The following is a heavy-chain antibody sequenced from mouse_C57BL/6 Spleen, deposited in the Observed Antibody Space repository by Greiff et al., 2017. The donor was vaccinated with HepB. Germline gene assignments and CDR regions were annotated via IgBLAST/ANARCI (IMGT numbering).Heavy chain of an antibody. J-gene: IGHJ3*01. D-gene: IGHD1-1*01. CDR3: AREALITTTPKGFAY. Sequence: QVQLKQSGAELARPGASVKLSCKASGYTFTSYGISWVKQRTGQGLEWIGEIYPRSGNTYYNEKFKGKATLTADKSSSTAYMELRSLTSEDSAVYFCAREALITTTPKGFAYWGQGTLVTVSA. V-gene: IGHV1-81*01. CDR1: GYTFTSYG. CDR2: IYPRSGNT.